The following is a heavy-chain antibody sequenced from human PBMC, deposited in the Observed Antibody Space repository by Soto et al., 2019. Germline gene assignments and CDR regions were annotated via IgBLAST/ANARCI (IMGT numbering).Heavy chain of an antibody. CDR1: GGSFSGYY. CDR2: INHSGST. J-gene: IGHJ4*02. Sequence: PSETLSLTCAVYGGSFSGYYWSWIRQPPGKGLEWIGEINHSGSTNYNPSLKSRVTISVDTSKNQFSLKLSSVTAADTAVYYCARGRNKSPLVVPAAAFDYWGQGTLVTVSS. V-gene: IGHV4-34*01. CDR3: ARGRNKSPLVVPAAAFDY. D-gene: IGHD2-2*01.